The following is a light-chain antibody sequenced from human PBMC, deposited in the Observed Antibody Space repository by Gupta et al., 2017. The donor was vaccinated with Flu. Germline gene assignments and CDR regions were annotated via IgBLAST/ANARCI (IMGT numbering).Light chain of an antibody. V-gene: IGKV1-5*03. CDR3: QQYNSYSPWT. CDR1: QSISSW. Sequence: DIQMTQSPSTLSASVGDRVTITCRASQSISSWLAWYQQKPGKAPKLLIYKASSLESGVPSRFSGRGSGKEFTLTSSRLQPDDFATYYCQQYNSYSPWTFGQGTKVEIK. J-gene: IGKJ1*01. CDR2: KAS.